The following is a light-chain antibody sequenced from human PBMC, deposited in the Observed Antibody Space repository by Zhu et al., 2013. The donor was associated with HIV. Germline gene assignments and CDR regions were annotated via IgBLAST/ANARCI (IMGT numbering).Light chain of an antibody. J-gene: IGLJ1*01. CDR3: AAWDDSLNCFV. CDR1: RSDIGSYNY. CDR2: EVS. V-gene: IGLV2-8*01. Sequence: QSALTQPPSASGSPGQSVTISCTGTRSDIGSYNYVAWYQQHPGKAPKLVIYEVSKRPSGVPDRFSGSKSGTSASLAISGLRSEDEADYYCAAWDDSLNCFVFAGGTKVSVL.